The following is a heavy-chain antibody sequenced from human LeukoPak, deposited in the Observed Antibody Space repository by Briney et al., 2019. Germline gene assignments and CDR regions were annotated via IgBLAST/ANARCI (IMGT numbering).Heavy chain of an antibody. CDR3: ARGDAGYCTSTTCYGWRSFDH. V-gene: IGHV4-34*01. CDR1: AFTFSSYW. D-gene: IGHD2-2*03. Sequence: KTGGSLRLSCAASAFTFSSYWMSWVRQPPGKGLEWIGEINHSGGASYNPSLKSRVTISVETSKNQFSVKLSSVTAADTAVYYCARGDAGYCTSTTCYGWRSFDHWGQGTLVTVSS. J-gene: IGHJ5*02. CDR2: INHSGGA.